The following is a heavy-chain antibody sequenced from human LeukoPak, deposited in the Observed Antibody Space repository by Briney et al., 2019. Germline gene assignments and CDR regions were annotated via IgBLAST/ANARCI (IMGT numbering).Heavy chain of an antibody. Sequence: SETLSLTCTVSGGSISNYYWNWIRQPPGKGLEWIGYIYYSGTTNYNPSLKSRVTISLDTSKNRFSLKLSSVTAADTAVYYCARGDYSGSWSRRLAHWGQGTLITVSS. CDR1: GGSISNYY. V-gene: IGHV4-59*08. CDR3: ARGDYSGSWSRRLAH. CDR2: IYYSGTT. J-gene: IGHJ4*02. D-gene: IGHD3-10*01.